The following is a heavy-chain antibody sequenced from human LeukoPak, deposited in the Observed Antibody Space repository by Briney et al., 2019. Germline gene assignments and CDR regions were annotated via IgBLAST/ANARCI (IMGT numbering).Heavy chain of an antibody. CDR1: GFTFSSYG. CDR3: AKERERSEASGDAFDI. D-gene: IGHD3-3*01. Sequence: GGSLRLSCAASGFTFSSYGMHWVRQAPGKGLEWVAFIRYDGSNKYYADSVKGRFTISRDNSKNTLYLQMNSLRAEDTAVYYCAKERERSEASGDAFDIWGQGTMVTISS. J-gene: IGHJ3*02. V-gene: IGHV3-30*02. CDR2: IRYDGSNK.